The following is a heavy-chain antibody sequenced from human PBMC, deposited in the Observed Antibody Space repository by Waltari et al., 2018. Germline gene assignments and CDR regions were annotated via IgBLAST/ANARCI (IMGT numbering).Heavy chain of an antibody. J-gene: IGHJ6*02. V-gene: IGHV1-69*13. CDR3: ASGAMDYAPPDYYYGMDV. Sequence: QVQLVQSGAEVKKPGSSVKVSCKASGGTFSSYAISWVRQAPGQGLEWMGGIIPSFGTANYAQKFQGRVTSTADEATSTAYMGLSSLRSEDTAVYYCASGAMDYAPPDYYYGMDVWGQGTTVTVSS. D-gene: IGHD4-17*01. CDR2: IIPSFGTA. CDR1: GGTFSSYA.